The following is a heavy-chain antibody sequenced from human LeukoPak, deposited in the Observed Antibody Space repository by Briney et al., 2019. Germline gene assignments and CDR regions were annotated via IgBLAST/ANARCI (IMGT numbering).Heavy chain of an antibody. D-gene: IGHD3-22*01. CDR1: GFTFSSYA. Sequence: GGSLRLSCAASGFTFSSYAMSWVRQAPGKGLEWVSAISGSGGSTYYADSVRGRFTISRDNSKNTLYLQMNSLRAEDTAVYYCAKHSSYDSSGPLPWWGQGTLVTVSS. CDR2: ISGSGGST. CDR3: AKHSSYDSSGPLPW. V-gene: IGHV3-23*01. J-gene: IGHJ4*02.